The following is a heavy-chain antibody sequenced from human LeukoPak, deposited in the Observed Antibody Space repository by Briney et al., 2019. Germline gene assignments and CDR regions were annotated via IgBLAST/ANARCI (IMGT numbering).Heavy chain of an antibody. D-gene: IGHD5-18*01. CDR3: ARGVRTPRGGTAMVTFDY. J-gene: IGHJ4*02. V-gene: IGHV1-69*04. CDR2: IIPILGIA. Sequence: ASVKVSCKASGGTFSSYAISWVRQAPGQGLEWMGRIIPILGIANYAQKFQGRVTITADKSTSTAYMELSSLRSDDTAVYYCARGVRTPRGGTAMVTFDYWGQGTLVTVSS. CDR1: GGTFSSYA.